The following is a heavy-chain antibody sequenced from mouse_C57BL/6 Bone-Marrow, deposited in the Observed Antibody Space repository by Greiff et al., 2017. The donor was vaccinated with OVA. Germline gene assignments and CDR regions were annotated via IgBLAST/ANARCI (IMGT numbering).Heavy chain of an antibody. CDR3: ARHIYYGSSYEDWYFDV. CDR1: GFTFSSYG. Sequence: EVHLVESGGDLVKPGGSLKLSCAASGFTFSSYGMSWVRQTPDKRLEWVATISSGGSYTYYPDSVKGRFTISRDNAKNTLYLQMSSLKSEDTAMYYCARHIYYGSSYEDWYFDVWGTGTTVTVSS. J-gene: IGHJ1*03. D-gene: IGHD1-1*01. V-gene: IGHV5-6*01. CDR2: ISSGGSYT.